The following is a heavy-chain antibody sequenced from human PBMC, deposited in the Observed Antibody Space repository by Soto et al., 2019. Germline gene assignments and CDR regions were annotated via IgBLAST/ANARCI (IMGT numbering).Heavy chain of an antibody. V-gene: IGHV1-18*01. J-gene: IGHJ6*02. CDR3: ASGQAGAVISPYYYYGMDV. CDR2: ISAYNGNT. D-gene: IGHD3-22*01. Sequence: ASVKVSCKASGYTFTSYGISWVRQAPGQGLEWIGWISAYNGNTNYAQKLQGRVTMTTDTSTSTAYMELRSLRSDDTAVYYCASGQAGAVISPYYYYGMDVWGQGTTVNVSS. CDR1: GYTFTSYG.